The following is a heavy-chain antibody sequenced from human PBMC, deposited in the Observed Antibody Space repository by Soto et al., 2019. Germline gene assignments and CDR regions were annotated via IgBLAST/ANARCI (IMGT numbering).Heavy chain of an antibody. V-gene: IGHV4-31*03. CDR2: IYYSGRT. J-gene: IGHJ1*01. Sequence: QVQLQESGPGLVKPSQTLSLTCTVSGGSISSGGYYWSWIRQHPGTGLEWIGYIYYSGRTYYNPSLKSRVTISVDTSKNQFSLKLSSVTAADTAVYYCARDADCSGGSCYGKGYFQHWGQGTLVTVSS. CDR1: GGSISSGGYY. CDR3: ARDADCSGGSCYGKGYFQH. D-gene: IGHD2-15*01.